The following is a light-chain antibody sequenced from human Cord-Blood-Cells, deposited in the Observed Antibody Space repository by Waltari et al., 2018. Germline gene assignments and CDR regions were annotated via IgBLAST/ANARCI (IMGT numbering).Light chain of an antibody. CDR1: QSISSY. J-gene: IGKJ2*01. Sequence: DIQMTQSPSSLSASVGDRVTITCRASQSISSYLNWYQQKPGKAPKLLIYAASSLQSGVPSRFSGSGSGTDFTLTISSLQPEDFATYYCQQSYGTPRRYTFGQGTKLEIK. CDR3: QQSYGTPRRYT. V-gene: IGKV1-39*01. CDR2: AAS.